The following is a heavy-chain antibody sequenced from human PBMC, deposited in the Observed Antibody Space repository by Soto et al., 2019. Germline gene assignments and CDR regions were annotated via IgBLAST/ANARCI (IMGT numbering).Heavy chain of an antibody. CDR1: GGTFSSYA. Sequence: SVKVSCKASGGTFSSYAISWVRQAPGQGLEWMGGIIPIFGTANYAQKFQGRVTITADESTSTAYMELSSLRSEGTAVYYCARARDGGSYHFDYWGQGTLVTVSS. CDR3: ARARDGGSYHFDY. V-gene: IGHV1-69*13. D-gene: IGHD1-26*01. CDR2: IIPIFGTA. J-gene: IGHJ4*02.